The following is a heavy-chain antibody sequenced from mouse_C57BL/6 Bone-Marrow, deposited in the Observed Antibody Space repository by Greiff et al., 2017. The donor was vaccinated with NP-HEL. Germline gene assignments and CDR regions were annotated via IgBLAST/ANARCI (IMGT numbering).Heavy chain of an antibody. CDR3: AREEGYGNYGYFDV. CDR1: GYSFTDYN. V-gene: IGHV1-39*01. J-gene: IGHJ1*03. D-gene: IGHD2-1*01. Sequence: EVQLVESGPELVKPGASVKISCKASGYSFTDYNMNWVKQSNGKSLEWIGVINPNYGTTSYNQKFKGKATLTVDQSSSTAYMQLNSLTSEDSAVYYCAREEGYGNYGYFDVWGTGTTVTVSS. CDR2: INPNYGTT.